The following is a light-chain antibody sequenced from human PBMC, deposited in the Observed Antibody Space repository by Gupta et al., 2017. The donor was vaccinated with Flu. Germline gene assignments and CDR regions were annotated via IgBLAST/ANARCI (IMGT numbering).Light chain of an antibody. CDR3: SSDTSDNALLVV. CDR1: SGDVGDYCS. J-gene: IGLJ2*01. CDR2: DVT. V-gene: IGLV2-14*01. Sequence: QSALDHPASVSGSPGQSITISWTETSGDVGDYCSDSGDQQHPGNAPKLIIYDVTIRPSGGSSGFSGSTTGSTAALTISGLQVEDEDDYYCSSDTSDNALLVVFGGGTKLTVL.